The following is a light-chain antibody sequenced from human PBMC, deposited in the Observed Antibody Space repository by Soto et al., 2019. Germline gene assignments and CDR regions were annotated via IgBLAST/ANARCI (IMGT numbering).Light chain of an antibody. Sequence: QSVLTQPPSVSGAPGQRVTISCTGSSSYIGAGYDVHWYQQLPGTAPKLLIYANSNRPSGVPDRFSGSKSGTSASLAITGLQAEDEADYYGQSYDSSLSGWVFGGGTKVTVL. J-gene: IGLJ3*02. CDR2: ANS. V-gene: IGLV1-40*01. CDR3: QSYDSSLSGWV. CDR1: SSYIGAGYD.